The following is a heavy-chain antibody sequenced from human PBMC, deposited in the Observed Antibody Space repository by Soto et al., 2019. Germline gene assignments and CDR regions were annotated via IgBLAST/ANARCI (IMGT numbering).Heavy chain of an antibody. CDR3: AEEGTSGLYYFDY. Sequence: GGSLRLSCVASGFTFSNYVMTWVRQAPGKGLEWVSVISGRGDSPYYSDSVKGRFTISRDNSKNTLYLQMNSLRAGDTAIYYCAEEGTSGLYYFDYWGQGTLVTVSS. CDR2: ISGRGDSP. D-gene: IGHD6-19*01. V-gene: IGHV3-23*01. CDR1: GFTFSNYV. J-gene: IGHJ4*02.